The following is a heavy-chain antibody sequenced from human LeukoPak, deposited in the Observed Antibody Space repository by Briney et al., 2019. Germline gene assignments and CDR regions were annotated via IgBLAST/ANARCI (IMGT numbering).Heavy chain of an antibody. D-gene: IGHD5-18*01. V-gene: IGHV3-49*04. Sequence: GGSLRLSCTASGFTFGDYAMSWVRQAPGKGLEWVGFIRSKAYGGTTEYAASVKGRFTISRDDSKSIAYLQMNSLKTEDTAVYYCTRDPLDIIYSYGYDYWGQGTLVTVSS. J-gene: IGHJ4*02. CDR1: GFTFGDYA. CDR3: TRDPLDIIYSYGYDY. CDR2: IRSKAYGGTT.